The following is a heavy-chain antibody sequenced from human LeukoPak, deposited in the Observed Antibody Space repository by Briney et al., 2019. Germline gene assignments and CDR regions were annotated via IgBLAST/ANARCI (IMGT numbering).Heavy chain of an antibody. J-gene: IGHJ4*02. Sequence: QPGVSLRLSCAASGFTSSYYWMHWVRQAPGKGLVWVSRISGDGSITDYADSVKGRFTISRDNAKNTLYLQMNSLRAEDSAMYYCGRLVEAGPAYWGQGTLVTVSS. V-gene: IGHV3-74*01. CDR3: GRLVEAGPAY. CDR1: GFTSSYYW. CDR2: ISGDGSIT. D-gene: IGHD6-19*01.